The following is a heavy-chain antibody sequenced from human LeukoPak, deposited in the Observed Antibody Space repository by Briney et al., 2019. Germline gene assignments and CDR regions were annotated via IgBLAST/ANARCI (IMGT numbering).Heavy chain of an antibody. CDR2: INTDGSST. CDR1: GFTFSSYW. V-gene: IGHV3-74*01. Sequence: PGGSLRLSCAASGFTFSSYWMSWVRHAPGKGLVWVSRINTDGSSTSYADSVKGRFTISRDNAKNTLYLQMNSLRAEDTAVYYCASGRIAPDYWGQGTLVTVSS. D-gene: IGHD1-14*01. J-gene: IGHJ4*02. CDR3: ASGRIAPDY.